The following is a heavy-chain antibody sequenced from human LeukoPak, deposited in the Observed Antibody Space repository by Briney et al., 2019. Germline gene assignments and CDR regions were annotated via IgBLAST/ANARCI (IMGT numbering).Heavy chain of an antibody. CDR2: LNTDGSST. CDR3: AKTKPGDLDTGWFDP. Sequence: GGSLRLSCAASGFTFSSYLMHWVRQAPGKGLVWVSRLNTDGSSTTYADSVKGRFTISRDNAKNTLYLQMNSLRAEDTAVYYCAKTKPGDLDTGWFDPWGQGTLVTVSS. J-gene: IGHJ5*02. CDR1: GFTFSSYL. V-gene: IGHV3-74*01. D-gene: IGHD2-21*02.